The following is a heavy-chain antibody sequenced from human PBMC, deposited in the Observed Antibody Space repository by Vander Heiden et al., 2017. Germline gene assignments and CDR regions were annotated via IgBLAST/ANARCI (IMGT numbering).Heavy chain of an antibody. V-gene: IGHV3-15*07. CDR2: IKSKTDGGTT. D-gene: IGHD2-15*01. CDR3: TTGLVVVDAFDI. CDR1: GFTFSYAW. Sequence: EVQLVESGGGLVKPGGSLRPSCAASGFTFSYAWMNWVRQAPGKGLEWVGRIKSKTDGGTTDYAAPVKGRFTISRDDSKNTLYLQMNSLKTEDTAVYYCTTGLVVVDAFDIWGQGTMVTVSS. J-gene: IGHJ3*02.